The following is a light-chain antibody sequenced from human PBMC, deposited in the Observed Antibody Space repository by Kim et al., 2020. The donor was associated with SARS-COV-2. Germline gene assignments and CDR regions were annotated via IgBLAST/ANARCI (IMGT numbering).Light chain of an antibody. CDR1: TGAVTSGYY. V-gene: IGLV7-43*01. CDR2: STG. J-gene: IGLJ2*01. CDR3: LLYYGGVHVV. Sequence: GWTVTLTCASSTGAVTSGYYPNWFQQKPGQAPRALIYSTGNKHSWTPARFSGSLLGGKAALTLSGVQPEDEAEYYCLLYYGGVHVVFGGGTQLTVL.